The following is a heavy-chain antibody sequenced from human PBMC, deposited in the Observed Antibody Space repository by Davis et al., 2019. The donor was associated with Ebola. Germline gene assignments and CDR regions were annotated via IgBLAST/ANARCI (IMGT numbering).Heavy chain of an antibody. D-gene: IGHD1-26*01. J-gene: IGHJ4*02. CDR2: MWYDGSRQ. CDR1: GFIFSNYG. Sequence: GGSLRLSCAASGFIFSNYGMHWVRQAPGKGLEWVALMWYDGSRQYYADSVKGRFTVSRENSRNILYLQMNSLRAEDTAVYYCARDTWYSGDDNGGDWGQGTLVTVSS. CDR3: ARDTWYSGDDNGGD. V-gene: IGHV3-33*01.